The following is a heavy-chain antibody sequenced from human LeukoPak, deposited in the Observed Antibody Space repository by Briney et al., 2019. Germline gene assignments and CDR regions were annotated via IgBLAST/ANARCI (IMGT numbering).Heavy chain of an antibody. Sequence: SQTLSLTCTVSGGSISSGGYYWSWIRRHPGKGLEWIGYIYYSGSTYYNPSLKSRVIISVDTSKNQFSLKLSSVTAADTAVYYCATKETYYYDSSGYYSSWGQGTLVTVSS. D-gene: IGHD3-22*01. J-gene: IGHJ5*02. CDR1: GGSISSGGYY. V-gene: IGHV4-31*03. CDR2: IYYSGST. CDR3: ATKETYYYDSSGYYSS.